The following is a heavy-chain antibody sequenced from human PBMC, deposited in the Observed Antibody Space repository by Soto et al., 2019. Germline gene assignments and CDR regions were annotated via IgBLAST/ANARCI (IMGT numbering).Heavy chain of an antibody. CDR2: IYYSGST. CDR3: ARTTAVPNTLRSRYFFDY. Sequence: ETLSLTCTVSGCSISSSSYYWGWIRQPPGKGLEWIGSIYYSGSTYYNPSLKSRVTISVDLSKNRFSLRLSSVTTADTALYYCARTTAVPNTLRSRYFFDYWGQGTLVTVSS. J-gene: IGHJ4*02. CDR1: GCSISSSSYY. D-gene: IGHD4-17*01. V-gene: IGHV4-39*07.